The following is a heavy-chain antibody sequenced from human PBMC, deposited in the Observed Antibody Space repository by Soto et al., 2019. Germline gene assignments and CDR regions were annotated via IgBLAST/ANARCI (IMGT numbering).Heavy chain of an antibody. D-gene: IGHD3-22*01. CDR2: IYYSGST. J-gene: IGHJ6*02. Sequence: SETLSLTCTVSGGSISSGGYYCSWIRQHPGKGLEWIGYIYYSGSTYYNPSLKSRVTISVDTSKNQFSLKLSSVTAADTAVYYCARDRDLDSSGFYYYYGMDVWGQGTTVTVSS. CDR3: ARDRDLDSSGFYYYYGMDV. CDR1: GGSISSGGYY. V-gene: IGHV4-31*03.